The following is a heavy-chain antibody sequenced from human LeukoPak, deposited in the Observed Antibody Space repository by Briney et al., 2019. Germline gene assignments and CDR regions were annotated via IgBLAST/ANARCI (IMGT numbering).Heavy chain of an antibody. J-gene: IGHJ4*02. Sequence: GGSLRLSCAASGFTFSSYAMSWVRQAPGKGLEWVSAISGSGGSTYYADSVKGRFTISRDNSKNTLYLQMNSLGAEDTAVYYCAKVAYYYDSSGYYYGHFDYWGQGTLVTVSS. CDR2: ISGSGGST. V-gene: IGHV3-23*01. CDR3: AKVAYYYDSSGYYYGHFDY. CDR1: GFTFSSYA. D-gene: IGHD3-22*01.